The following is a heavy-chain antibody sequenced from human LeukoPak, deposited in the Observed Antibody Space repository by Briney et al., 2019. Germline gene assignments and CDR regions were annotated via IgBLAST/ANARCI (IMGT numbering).Heavy chain of an antibody. J-gene: IGHJ4*02. CDR3: AITYYYDSSGYFPLDY. CDR1: GYTFTGYY. CDR2: INPNSGGT. D-gene: IGHD3-22*01. V-gene: IGHV1-2*02. Sequence: ASVKVSCKASGYTFTGYYMHWVRQAPGQGLEWMGWINPNSGGTNYAQKFQGRVTMTRDTSISTAYMELSRLRSDDTAVYYCAITYYYDSSGYFPLDYWGQGTLVTVSS.